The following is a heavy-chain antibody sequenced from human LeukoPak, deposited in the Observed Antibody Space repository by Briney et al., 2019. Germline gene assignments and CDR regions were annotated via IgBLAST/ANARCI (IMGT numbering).Heavy chain of an antibody. V-gene: IGHV3-72*01. CDR3: VRAGLRTTPYYFDS. D-gene: IGHD1-7*01. CDR1: RFTFGDHY. CDR2: IRSEAKSQTT. Sequence: GRSMSLSCAASRFTFGDHYMDWVSQAPGKGREWVGCIRSEAKSQTTEYAATVKGTFTISRYDSTNSLYLQMNSLKTEDTAVYYCVRAGLRTTPYYFDSWGKGTLVTVSS. J-gene: IGHJ4*02.